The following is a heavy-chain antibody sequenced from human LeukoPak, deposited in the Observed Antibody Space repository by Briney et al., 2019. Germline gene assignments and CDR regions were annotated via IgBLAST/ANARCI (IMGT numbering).Heavy chain of an antibody. CDR2: IYYSGTPY. Sequence: SETLSLSCTVSGGSISDYYWIWTRLPPGKGLEWIGYIYYSGTPYYYNPSLRSRVTMSVDTSKNQFSLNLSSMTAADAAVYYCASQAATGNYFDQWGQGTLVTVSS. CDR3: ASQAATGNYFDQ. D-gene: IGHD6-13*01. CDR1: GGSISDYY. V-gene: IGHV4-59*12. J-gene: IGHJ4*02.